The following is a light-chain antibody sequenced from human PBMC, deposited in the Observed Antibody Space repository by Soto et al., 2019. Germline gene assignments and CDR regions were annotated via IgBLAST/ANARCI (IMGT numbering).Light chain of an antibody. Sequence: QSVLTQPPSVSGTPGQRVTISCSGSNSNIGSNTVNWYQQLPGTAPKLLIYSNNQRPSGVPDRFSGSKSGTSASLAISGLQSEDEADYYCAAWDDSLNAWVFGGGTQLTVL. V-gene: IGLV1-44*01. J-gene: IGLJ7*01. CDR3: AAWDDSLNAWV. CDR1: NSNIGSNT. CDR2: SNN.